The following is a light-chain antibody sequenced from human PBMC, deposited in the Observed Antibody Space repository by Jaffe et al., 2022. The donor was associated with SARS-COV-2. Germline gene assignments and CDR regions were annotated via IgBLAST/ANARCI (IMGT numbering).Light chain of an antibody. CDR3: QQSYTTPYT. V-gene: IGKV1-39*01. CDR1: QSIAGY. CDR2: AAS. J-gene: IGKJ2*01. Sequence: DIQMTQSPSSLSASVGDRVIVTCRASQSIAGYLNWYQQKPGKAPKLLIFAASSLQSGIPSRFSGSGSGTDFTLTISCLQLEDFANYYCQQSYTTPYTFGQGTKVEIK.